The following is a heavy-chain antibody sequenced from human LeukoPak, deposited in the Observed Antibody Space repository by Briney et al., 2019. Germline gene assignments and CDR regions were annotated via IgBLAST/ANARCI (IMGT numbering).Heavy chain of an antibody. V-gene: IGHV4-59*08. CDR2: IYYSGST. CDR3: ARFKDILTGSLFDY. D-gene: IGHD3-9*01. J-gene: IGHJ4*02. Sequence: SETLSLTCTVSGGSISSYYWSWIRQPPGKGREWIGYIYYSGSTHYNPSLESRVTISVDTSKNQFSLKLSSVTAADTAVYYCARFKDILTGSLFDYWGQGTLVTVSS. CDR1: GGSISSYY.